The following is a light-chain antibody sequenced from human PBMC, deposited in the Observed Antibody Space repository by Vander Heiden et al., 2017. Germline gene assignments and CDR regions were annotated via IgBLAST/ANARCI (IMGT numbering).Light chain of an antibody. CDR2: DAS. J-gene: IGKJ2*01. V-gene: IGKV1-5*01. CDR1: ENNSNW. Sequence: FHLTQSPSTLSASVGDRVTITWRASENNSNWLAWYQQKSGKAPQILIYDASNLKSGVPSRFSGSGCGTEFTLTISGVQPDDFATYYCQQYSIFPYSFGRGTKLEI. CDR3: QQYSIFPYS.